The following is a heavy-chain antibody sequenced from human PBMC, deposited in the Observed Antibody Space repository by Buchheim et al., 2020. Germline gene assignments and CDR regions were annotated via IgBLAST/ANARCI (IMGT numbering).Heavy chain of an antibody. Sequence: QVQLAESGGGVVQPGRSLRLSCAASGFTFSSYAMHWVRQAPGKGLEWVAVISYDGSNKYYADSVKGRFTISRDNSKNTLYLQRNSLRAEDTAVYYCARDLNDFWSGPYYYYGMDVWGQGTT. CDR3: ARDLNDFWSGPYYYYGMDV. J-gene: IGHJ6*02. CDR2: ISYDGSNK. CDR1: GFTFSSYA. D-gene: IGHD3-3*01. V-gene: IGHV3-30-3*01.